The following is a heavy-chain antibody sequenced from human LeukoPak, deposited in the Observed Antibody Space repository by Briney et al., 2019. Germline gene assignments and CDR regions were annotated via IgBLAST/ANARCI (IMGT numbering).Heavy chain of an antibody. CDR1: GGSFSGYY. J-gene: IGHJ4*02. CDR2: INHSGST. Sequence: PSETLSLTCAVYGGSFSGYYWSWIRQPPGKGLEWIGEINHSGSTNYNPSLKSRVTISVDTSKNQFSLKLSSVTAADTAVYYCAGEPQDRTIPDYWGQGTLVTVSS. V-gene: IGHV4-34*01. CDR3: AGEPQDRTIPDY. D-gene: IGHD1-1*01.